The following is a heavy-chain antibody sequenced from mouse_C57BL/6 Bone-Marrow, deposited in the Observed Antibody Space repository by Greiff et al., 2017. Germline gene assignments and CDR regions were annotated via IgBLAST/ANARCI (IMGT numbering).Heavy chain of an antibody. CDR1: GFNIKDDY. J-gene: IGHJ4*01. CDR3: TLYGNYVNAMDY. D-gene: IGHD2-1*01. V-gene: IGHV14-4*01. Sequence: EVQLQHSGAELVRPGASVKLSCTASGFNIKDDYMNWVKQRPEQGLEWIGWIDPENGDTEYASKFQGKATITADTSSNTAYLQLSSLTSEDTAVYYCTLYGNYVNAMDYWGQGTSVTVSS. CDR2: IDPENGDT.